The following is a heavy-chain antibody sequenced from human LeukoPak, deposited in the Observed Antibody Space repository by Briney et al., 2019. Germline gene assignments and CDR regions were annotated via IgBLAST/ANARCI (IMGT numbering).Heavy chain of an antibody. D-gene: IGHD6-19*01. V-gene: IGHV4-61*05. Sequence: PSETLSLTCTVSGGSISGSSYFWGWIRQPPGKGLEWIGNIYYMLNANSYNPSLKSRVSISMDTPGTQFSLKLNSVTAADTAVYYCATSFRSGWGFDSWGQGILVAVSS. CDR1: GGSISGSSYF. CDR3: ATSFRSGWGFDS. J-gene: IGHJ4*02. CDR2: IYYMLNA.